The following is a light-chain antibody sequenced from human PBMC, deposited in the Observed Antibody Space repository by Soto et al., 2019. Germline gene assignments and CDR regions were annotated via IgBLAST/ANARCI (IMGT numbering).Light chain of an antibody. CDR1: SSDVGGYNY. V-gene: IGLV2-14*01. J-gene: IGLJ1*01. CDR3: SSYTSSSTRV. CDR2: DVS. Sequence: QSALTQPASVSGSPGQSITISCTGTSSDVGGYNYVSWYQQHPGKAPKLMIYDVSNRPSGVSNRFSGSKSGNTASLTISGLLAEDEADYDCSSYTSSSTRVFGTGTKRTVL.